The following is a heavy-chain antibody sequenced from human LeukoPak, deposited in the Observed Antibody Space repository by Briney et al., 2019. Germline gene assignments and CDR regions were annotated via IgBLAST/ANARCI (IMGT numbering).Heavy chain of an antibody. CDR1: GFTFSTYS. CDR2: ITNSGRST. J-gene: IGHJ4*02. V-gene: IGHV3-48*04. Sequence: GGSLRLSCAASGFTFSTYSLNWVRQAPGKGLEWVSYITNSGRSTNYADAVKGRFTISRDNAKKSVYLEMTDLRAGDTAVYYCAREASGNYHVFDSWGQGTLVTVSS. D-gene: IGHD1-26*01. CDR3: AREASGNYHVFDS.